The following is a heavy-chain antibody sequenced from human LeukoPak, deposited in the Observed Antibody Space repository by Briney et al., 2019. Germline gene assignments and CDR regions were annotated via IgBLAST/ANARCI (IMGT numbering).Heavy chain of an antibody. D-gene: IGHD6-19*01. J-gene: IGHJ2*01. V-gene: IGHV1-69*06. CDR1: GGTFSSYA. CDR2: IIPIFGTA. Sequence: SVKVSCKASGGTFSSYAISWVRQAPGQRLEWMGGIIPIFGTANYAQKFQGRVTITADKSTSTAYMELSSLRSEDTAVYYCARTPGYSSGWYVADDWYFDLWGRGSLVTVSS. CDR3: ARTPGYSSGWYVADDWYFDL.